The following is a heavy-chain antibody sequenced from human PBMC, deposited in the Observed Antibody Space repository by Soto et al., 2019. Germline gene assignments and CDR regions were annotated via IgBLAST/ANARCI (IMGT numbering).Heavy chain of an antibody. J-gene: IGHJ6*02. CDR3: AILPITIFGEVIIGKDYFGREG. D-gene: IGHD3-3*01. V-gene: IGHV3-23*01. CDR1: GFTFSSYA. CDR2: ISGSGGST. Sequence: GGSLRLSCAASGFTFSSYAMSWVRQAPGKGLEWVSAISGSGGSTYYADSVKGRFTMSKDNSKNTLYLQMNSLRAEDTAVYYCAILPITIFGEVIIGKDYFGREGWGQGTTVTVS.